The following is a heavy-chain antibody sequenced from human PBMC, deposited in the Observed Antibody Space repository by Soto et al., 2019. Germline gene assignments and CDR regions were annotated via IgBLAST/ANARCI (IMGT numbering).Heavy chain of an antibody. J-gene: IGHJ6*03. D-gene: IGHD3-3*01. CDR2: INHSGST. V-gene: IGHV4-34*01. CDR1: GGSFSGYY. Sequence: SETLSLTCAVYGGSFSGYYWSWIRQPPGKGLEWIGEINHSGSTNYNPSLKSRVTISVDTSKNQFSLKLSSVTAADTAVYYCARAGTPSDFWSGYHYYYYMDVWGKGTTVTVSS. CDR3: ARAGTPSDFWSGYHYYYYMDV.